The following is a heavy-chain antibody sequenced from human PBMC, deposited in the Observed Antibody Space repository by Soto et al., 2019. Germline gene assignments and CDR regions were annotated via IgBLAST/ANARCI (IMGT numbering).Heavy chain of an antibody. Sequence: ASVKVSCKAPGGTFSSYAISWVRQAPGQGLEWMGGIIPIFGTANYAQKFQGRVTITADESTSTAYMELSSLRSEDTAVYYCARDRGPTSGYCSSTSCPPWHWFDPWGQGTLVTVSS. CDR3: ARDRGPTSGYCSSTSCPPWHWFDP. CDR1: GGTFSSYA. D-gene: IGHD2-2*01. CDR2: IIPIFGTA. J-gene: IGHJ5*02. V-gene: IGHV1-69*13.